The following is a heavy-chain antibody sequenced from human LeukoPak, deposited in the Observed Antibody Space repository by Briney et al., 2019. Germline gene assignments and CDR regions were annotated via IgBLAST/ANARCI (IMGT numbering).Heavy chain of an antibody. CDR1: GGSISSYY. CDR2: IYYSGST. D-gene: IGHD2-21*02. J-gene: IGHJ2*01. Sequence: SETLSLTCTVSGGSISSYYWSWIRQPPGKGLEWIGYIYYSGSTNYNPSLKSRVTISVDTSKNQFSLKLSSVTAADTAVYYCARPRCGGDWPPYWYFDLWGRGTLVTVSS. CDR3: ARPRCGGDWPPYWYFDL. V-gene: IGHV4-59*08.